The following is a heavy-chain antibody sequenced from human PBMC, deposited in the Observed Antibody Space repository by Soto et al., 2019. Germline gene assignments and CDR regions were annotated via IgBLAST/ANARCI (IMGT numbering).Heavy chain of an antibody. Sequence: PSETLSLTCTVSGGSISSSSYFWGWIRQSPGKGLEWIGSIYYSGRTYYNPSLKSRVTVSVDTSKNQFSLRLSSVTAADTAMYYCARHQYCTGGVCHKFDSWGQGTLVTVSS. V-gene: IGHV4-39*01. CDR1: GGSISSSSYF. D-gene: IGHD2-8*02. J-gene: IGHJ4*02. CDR3: ARHQYCTGGVCHKFDS. CDR2: IYYSGRT.